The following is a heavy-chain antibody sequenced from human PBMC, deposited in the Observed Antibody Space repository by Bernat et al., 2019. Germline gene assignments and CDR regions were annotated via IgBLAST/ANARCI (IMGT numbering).Heavy chain of an antibody. Sequence: QLQLQESGSGLVKPSQTLSLTCAVSGGSISSSAYYWDWIRQPPGKGLEWIGGIYYSGRTYYNPSLRSRVSISVDTSRNHFSVKLSSVTAADTAVYYCARRGSSSPRNWFDPWGQGTLVTVSS. V-gene: IGHV4-39*02. J-gene: IGHJ5*02. CDR2: IYYSGRT. D-gene: IGHD6-6*01. CDR3: ARRGSSSPRNWFDP. CDR1: GGSISSSAYY.